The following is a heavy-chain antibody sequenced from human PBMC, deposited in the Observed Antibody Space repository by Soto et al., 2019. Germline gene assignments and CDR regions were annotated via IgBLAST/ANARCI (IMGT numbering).Heavy chain of an antibody. D-gene: IGHD3-10*01. CDR2: IIPLIGPP. V-gene: IGHV1-69*01. Sequence: QVQMVQSGAEVKKPGSSVKVSCKASGGSFSRYAISWVRQAPGQGLEWMGGIIPLIGPPKYAPKFQGRLTITADESTNTAYMELGSTRSLDTAVYYCARDHEFWGQGTLVTVSS. CDR1: GGSFSRYA. CDR3: ARDHEF. J-gene: IGHJ4*02.